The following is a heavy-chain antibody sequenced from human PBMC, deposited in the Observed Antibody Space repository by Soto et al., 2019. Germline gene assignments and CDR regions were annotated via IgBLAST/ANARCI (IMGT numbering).Heavy chain of an antibody. J-gene: IGHJ4*02. V-gene: IGHV4-59*01. Sequence: SETLSLTCTVSGGSISSFYWSWIRQPPGKGLEWIGYFYDRGSTNYNPSLKSRVTISVDASKNQFSLRLSSVTAADTAVYYCARERRDGQKCYFDYWGQGTLVTVSS. CDR2: FYDRGST. CDR1: GGSISSFY. CDR3: ARERRDGQKCYFDY.